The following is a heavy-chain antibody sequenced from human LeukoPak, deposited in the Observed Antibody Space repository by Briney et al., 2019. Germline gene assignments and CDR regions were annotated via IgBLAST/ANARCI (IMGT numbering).Heavy chain of an antibody. Sequence: ASVKVSCKSSGYTFTGYYMHWVRQPPGQGLEWMGWINPNSGGTNYAQKFQGRVTMTRDTSISTAYMELSRLRFDDTAVYYCARGMIAAAGTSDVDYWGQGTLVTVSS. CDR3: ARGMIAAAGTSDVDY. D-gene: IGHD6-13*01. J-gene: IGHJ4*02. V-gene: IGHV1-2*02. CDR2: INPNSGGT. CDR1: GYTFTGYY.